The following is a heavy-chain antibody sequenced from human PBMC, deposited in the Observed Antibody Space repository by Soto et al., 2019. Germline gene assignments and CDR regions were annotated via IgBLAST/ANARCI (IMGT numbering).Heavy chain of an antibody. Sequence: GGSLRLSCATSGFAFSSYGMHWVRQAPGVGLEWVAVIWYDEDNQYYADSVKGRFTIFRDNSKNTLYLQMNSLRPEDTAIYYCARDYGDFRFDFWGQGTRVTVSS. D-gene: IGHD4-17*01. V-gene: IGHV3-33*01. CDR1: GFAFSSYG. CDR3: ARDYGDFRFDF. CDR2: IWYDEDNQ. J-gene: IGHJ4*02.